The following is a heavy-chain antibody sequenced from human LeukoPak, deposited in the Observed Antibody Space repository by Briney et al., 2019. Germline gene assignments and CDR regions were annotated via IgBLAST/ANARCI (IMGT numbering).Heavy chain of an antibody. CDR2: IVVGSGNT. CDR3: AAGYSYGYYAFDI. D-gene: IGHD5-18*01. V-gene: IGHV1-58*01. CDR1: GFTFTSSA. Sequence: ASVKVSCKASGFTFTSSAVQWVREARGQRLEWIGWIVVGSGNTNYAQKFQERVTITRDMSTSTAYMELSSLRSEDTAVYYCAAGYSYGYYAFDIWGQGTMVTVS. J-gene: IGHJ3*02.